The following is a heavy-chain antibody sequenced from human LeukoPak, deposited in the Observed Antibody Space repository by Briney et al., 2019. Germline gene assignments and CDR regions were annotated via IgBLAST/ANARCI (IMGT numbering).Heavy chain of an antibody. CDR1: GFTFDDYA. D-gene: IGHD1-14*01. V-gene: IGHV3-9*01. CDR2: ISWNSGSI. CDR3: AKEPDALIGGPFDY. Sequence: GGSLRLSCAASGFTFDDYAMHWVRQAPGKGLEWVSGISWNSGSIGYADSVKGRFTISRDNAKNSLYLQMNSLRAEDTALYYCAKEPDALIGGPFDYWGQGTLVTGSS. J-gene: IGHJ4*02.